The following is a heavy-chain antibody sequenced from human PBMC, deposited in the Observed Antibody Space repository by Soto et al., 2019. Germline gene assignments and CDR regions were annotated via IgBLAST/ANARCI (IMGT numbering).Heavy chain of an antibody. CDR1: GFTFSDYY. CDR2: ISSGGSPI. CDR3: ARDPRYCSGGSCYSAGENHYYYYIDV. J-gene: IGHJ6*03. Sequence: QVQLVESGGGLVKPGGSLRLSCAASGFTFSDYYMSWIRQAPGKGLEWVSYISSGGSPIYYTDSVKGRFTISRDNGENSLYLQMNSLRAEDTAVYYRARDPRYCSGGSCYSAGENHYYYYIDVWGKGTTVTVSS. D-gene: IGHD2-15*01. V-gene: IGHV3-11*01.